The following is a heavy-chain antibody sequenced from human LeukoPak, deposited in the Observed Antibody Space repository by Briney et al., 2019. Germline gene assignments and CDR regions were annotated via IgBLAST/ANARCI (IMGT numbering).Heavy chain of an antibody. Sequence: GGSLRLSCAASGFTFDDYGMSWVRQAPGKGLEWVANTKQDGSEKYYVDSVKGRFTISRDNARNSLYLQMNSLRVEDTAVYYCARGAYYYNSGDAFDVWGQGTMVTVSS. D-gene: IGHD3-10*01. CDR3: ARGAYYYNSGDAFDV. J-gene: IGHJ3*01. CDR2: TKQDGSEK. CDR1: GFTFDDYG. V-gene: IGHV3-7*01.